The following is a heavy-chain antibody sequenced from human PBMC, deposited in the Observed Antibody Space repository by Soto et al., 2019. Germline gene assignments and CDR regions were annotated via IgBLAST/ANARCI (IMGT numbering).Heavy chain of an antibody. J-gene: IGHJ6*02. Sequence: QVQLVESGGGVVQPGRSLRLSCAASGFIFSTYAMHWVRQAPGRGLEWVAVISYDGSHEYYADSVKGRFTISRDNSKNTLYLQMNSPRADDTAVYYCARDPVVVVPAARGPPYGMDVWGQRITVTVSS. V-gene: IGHV3-30-3*01. CDR3: ARDPVVVVPAARGPPYGMDV. D-gene: IGHD2-2*01. CDR1: GFIFSTYA. CDR2: ISYDGSHE.